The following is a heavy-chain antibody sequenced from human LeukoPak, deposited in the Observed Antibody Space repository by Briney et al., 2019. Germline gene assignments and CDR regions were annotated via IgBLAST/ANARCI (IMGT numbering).Heavy chain of an antibody. Sequence: ASVKSSFKASGYPFTSYDINWVRPAAGQGPEWMGWMNPNRGKTGYAQKFQGRLTMTRNSSISTAYMELSSLRSEDTAVYYCARGAYYYGSGSYTYYYYGMDVWGQGTTVTVSS. CDR2: MNPNRGKT. CDR1: GYPFTSYD. CDR3: ARGAYYYGSGSYTYYYYGMDV. V-gene: IGHV1-8*01. J-gene: IGHJ6*02. D-gene: IGHD3-10*01.